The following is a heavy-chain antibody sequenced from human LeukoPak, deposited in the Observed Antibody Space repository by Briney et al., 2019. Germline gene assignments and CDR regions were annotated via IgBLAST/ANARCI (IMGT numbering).Heavy chain of an antibody. Sequence: PGGSLRLSCAASGFTFSSYAMSWVRQAPGKGLEWVSAISGSGGSTYYADSVKGRFTISRDNSKSMVYLQMNSLRAEDTAVYYCAKNTSGTYLDYWGQGILVTVSS. D-gene: IGHD1-26*01. CDR1: GFTFSSYA. CDR3: AKNTSGTYLDY. CDR2: ISGSGGST. V-gene: IGHV3-23*01. J-gene: IGHJ4*02.